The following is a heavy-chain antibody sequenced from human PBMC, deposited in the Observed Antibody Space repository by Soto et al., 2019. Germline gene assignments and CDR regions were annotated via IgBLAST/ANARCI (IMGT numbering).Heavy chain of an antibody. CDR2: VDPNGGGS. V-gene: IGHV1-2*04. CDR1: GYSFTAYK. Sequence: ASVKVSCKTSGYSFTAYKLHWVRQAPGQGLERTGWVDPNGGGSNSARKVQGSVTMTWDTSVTTAYLDLTRLTTNDTATYFCATWVDYGDFEGFDFWGRG. J-gene: IGHJ4*02. CDR3: ATWVDYGDFEGFDF. D-gene: IGHD4-17*01.